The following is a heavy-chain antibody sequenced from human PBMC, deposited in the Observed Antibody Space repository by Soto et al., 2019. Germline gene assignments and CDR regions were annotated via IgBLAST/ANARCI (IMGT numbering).Heavy chain of an antibody. CDR2: ISYDGSNK. Sequence: QVQLVESGGGVVQPGRSLRLSCAASGFTFTSYVMHWVRQAPGKGLEWVAIISYDGSNKYYVNSVKGRFTISRDNSNNTLYLQMNSLRAEDTAIYYCAKDLSREVATTTKMYYHYGMDVWGQGTTVTVSS. CDR3: AKDLSREVATTTKMYYHYGMDV. J-gene: IGHJ6*02. D-gene: IGHD5-12*01. CDR1: GFTFTSYV. V-gene: IGHV3-30*18.